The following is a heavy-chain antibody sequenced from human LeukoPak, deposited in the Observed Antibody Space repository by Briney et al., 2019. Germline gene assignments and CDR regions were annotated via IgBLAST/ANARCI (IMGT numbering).Heavy chain of an antibody. J-gene: IGHJ4*02. D-gene: IGHD6-19*01. CDR1: GFTFSNYW. V-gene: IGHV3-30*03. CDR2: ISYDGSNK. Sequence: GGSLRLSCAASGFTFSNYWMNWVRQAPGKGLEWVAVISYDGSNKYYADSVKGRFTISRDNSKNTLYLQMNSLRAEDTAVYYCARVDHFLTVAFDYWGQGTLVTVSS. CDR3: ARVDHFLTVAFDY.